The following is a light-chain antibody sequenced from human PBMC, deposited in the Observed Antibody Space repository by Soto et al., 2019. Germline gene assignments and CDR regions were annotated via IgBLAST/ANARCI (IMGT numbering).Light chain of an antibody. CDR2: AAS. Sequence: DIQLTQSPSFLSASVGDRVTITCRASQGIRSFLAWYQQKLGKAPKLLIYAASTLENGVPLRFSGSGSGTEFTLTISSLQPADVETYHCQHLNSYPRALSFGGGTKVDIK. CDR1: QGIRSF. V-gene: IGKV1-9*01. CDR3: QHLNSYPRALS. J-gene: IGKJ4*01.